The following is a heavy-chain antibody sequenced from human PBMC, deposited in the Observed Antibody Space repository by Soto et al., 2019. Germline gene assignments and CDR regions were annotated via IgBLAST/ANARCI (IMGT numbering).Heavy chain of an antibody. J-gene: IGHJ5*02. CDR2: IYATGTT. D-gene: IGHD1-1*01. V-gene: IGHV4-4*07. CDR1: VASISGFY. CDR3: VRDGTKTLRDWFDP. Sequence: SETLSLTCTVPVASISGFYWSWIRKSAGKGLEWIGRIYATGTTDYNPSLKSRVMMSVDTSKKQFSLKLRSVTAADTAVYYCVRDGTKTLRDWFDPWGQGISVTVS.